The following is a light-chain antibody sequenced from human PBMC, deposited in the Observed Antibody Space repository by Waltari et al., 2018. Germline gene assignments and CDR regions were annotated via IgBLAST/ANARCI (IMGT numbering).Light chain of an antibody. J-gene: IGLJ2*01. CDR3: SSFPGGSLV. CDR2: DVR. V-gene: IGLV2-11*01. Sequence: QSALTQPRSVSGSPGQSVTISCTKTNSDIDPFNYVSWYQQHPGKAPKLVIYDVRVRPSGVPDRVSGSRSGNTASLIISGLQPEDEADYYCSSFPGGSLVFGGGTELTVL. CDR1: NSDIDPFNY.